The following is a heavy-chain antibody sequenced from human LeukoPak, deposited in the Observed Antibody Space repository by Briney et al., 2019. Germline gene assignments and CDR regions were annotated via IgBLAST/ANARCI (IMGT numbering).Heavy chain of an antibody. CDR3: ARGQHDFWSGYYIDY. J-gene: IGHJ4*02. CDR1: GFTFSSYA. CDR2: INHSGST. D-gene: IGHD3-3*01. Sequence: GSLRLSCAASGFTFSSYAMSWIRQPPGKGLEWIGEINHSGSTNYNPSLKSRVTISVDTSKNQFSLKLSSVTAADTAVYYCARGQHDFWSGYYIDYWGQGTLVTVSS. V-gene: IGHV4-34*01.